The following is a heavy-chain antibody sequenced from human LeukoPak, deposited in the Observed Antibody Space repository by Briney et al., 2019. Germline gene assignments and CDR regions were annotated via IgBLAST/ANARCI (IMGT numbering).Heavy chain of an antibody. CDR3: ARDDRAGDAFDI. CDR1: GGTFSSYA. J-gene: IGHJ3*02. CDR2: IIPIFGTA. V-gene: IGHV1-69*06. Sequence: SVKVSCKASGGTFSSYAISWVRQAPGQGLEWMGGIIPIFGTANYAQKFQGRVTITADKSTSTAYMELSSLRSEDTAVYYCARDDRAGDAFDIWGQGTMVTVSS. D-gene: IGHD3-22*01.